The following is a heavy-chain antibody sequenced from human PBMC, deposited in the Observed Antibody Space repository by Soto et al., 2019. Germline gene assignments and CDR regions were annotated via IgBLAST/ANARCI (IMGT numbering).Heavy chain of an antibody. Sequence: GGSLRLSCAASGFTFSSYARGWVRQAAGKGLEWVSGISGIGGSTYYADSVKRRFTISRDNSKNTLYLQMNSLRAEDKAVYYCAKGPFSIAAAGTWFDPWGQGTLVTVSS. CDR2: ISGIGGST. V-gene: IGHV3-23*01. CDR1: GFTFSSYA. D-gene: IGHD6-13*01. CDR3: AKGPFSIAAAGTWFDP. J-gene: IGHJ5*02.